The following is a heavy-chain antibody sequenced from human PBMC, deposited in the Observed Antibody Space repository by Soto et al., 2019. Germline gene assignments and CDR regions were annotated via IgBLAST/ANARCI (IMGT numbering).Heavy chain of an antibody. CDR1: GYTFTTYG. V-gene: IGHV1-18*01. J-gene: IGHJ6*02. Sequence: QVQLEQSGAEVKKPGDSMKVSCKASGYTFTTYGISWVRQAPGQGLEWMGWINGYNGNRDYPQKLQSRVTMTTDTSTSTAYMELRSLRSDDTAVYYCAREGSAPYYYYGMDVWGQGTTITV. D-gene: IGHD6-19*01. CDR3: AREGSAPYYYYGMDV. CDR2: INGYNGNR.